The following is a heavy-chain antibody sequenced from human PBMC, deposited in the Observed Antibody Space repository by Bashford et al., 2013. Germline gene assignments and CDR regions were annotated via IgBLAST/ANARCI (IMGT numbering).Heavy chain of an antibody. V-gene: IGHV4-39*07. CDR3: ARGITFGKHLDY. CDR2: INHSGST. D-gene: IGHD2-21*01. CDR1: GGSISSTSHY. Sequence: SSETLSLTCTVSGGSISSTSHYWGWIRQPPGKGLEWIGEINHSGSTNYNPSLKSRVTISVDTSKNQFSLKLSSVTAADTAVYYCARGITFGKHLDYVGPREPWSPSPQ. J-gene: IGHJ4*02.